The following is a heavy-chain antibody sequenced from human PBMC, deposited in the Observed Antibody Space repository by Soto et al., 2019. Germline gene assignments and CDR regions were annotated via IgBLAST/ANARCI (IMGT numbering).Heavy chain of an antibody. CDR1: GDIFSNYA. J-gene: IGHJ4*02. CDR3: ARVLVNVVRFGELSPLYYFDF. CDR2: IIPMFNSA. V-gene: IGHV1-69*06. D-gene: IGHD3-10*01. Sequence: SVKVSCKASGDIFSNYAITWVRQAPGQGLEWMGGIIPMFNSANYAQKFQGRVTIIAVKSTSTAYMELSSLTSEDTAVYYCARVLVNVVRFGELSPLYYFDFWGQGTLVTVS.